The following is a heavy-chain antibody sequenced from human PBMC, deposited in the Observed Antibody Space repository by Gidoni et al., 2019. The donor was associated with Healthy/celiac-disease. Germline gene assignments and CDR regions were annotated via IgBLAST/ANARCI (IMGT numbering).Heavy chain of an antibody. CDR1: AFPFISYA. CDR2: LSGSVGST. V-gene: IGHV3-23*01. CDR3: AKLPSYYYDSSGYYYGYYFDY. D-gene: IGHD3-22*01. J-gene: IGHJ4*02. Sequence: EVQLLESGGGLVQPGGSLSLSCPASAFPFISYAMTWVRQAPGKGLEWVAALSGSVGSTYYADAVKGRFTISRDNSKNTLYLQMNSMRAEDTAVYYCAKLPSYYYDSSGYYYGYYFDYWGQGTLVTVSS.